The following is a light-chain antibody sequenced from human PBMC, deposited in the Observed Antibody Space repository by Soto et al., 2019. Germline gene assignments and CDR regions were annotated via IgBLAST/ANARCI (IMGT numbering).Light chain of an antibody. Sequence: DIVLTQSSGTLSLSPGERATLSCRASQSVSRSYLAWYQQKPGQAPRILIYGASSRATGIPDRFSGSGSGTDFTLTISRLEPEDFAEYYCQQYGSSSYTFGQGTKLEIK. J-gene: IGKJ2*01. CDR3: QQYGSSSYT. CDR2: GAS. CDR1: QSVSRSY. V-gene: IGKV3-20*01.